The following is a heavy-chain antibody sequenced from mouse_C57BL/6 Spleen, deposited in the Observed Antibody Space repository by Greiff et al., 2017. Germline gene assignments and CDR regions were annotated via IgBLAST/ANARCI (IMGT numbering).Heavy chain of an antibody. J-gene: IGHJ3*01. Sequence: VQLQQPGAELVRPGTSVTLSCKASGYTFTSYWMHWVKQRPGQGLEWIGVIVPSDSYTNYNQKFKGKATLTVDTSSSTAYMQLSSLTSEDSAVYDCARASYGSSYWFADWGQGTLVTVSA. D-gene: IGHD1-1*01. V-gene: IGHV1-59*01. CDR2: IVPSDSYT. CDR3: ARASYGSSYWFAD. CDR1: GYTFTSYW.